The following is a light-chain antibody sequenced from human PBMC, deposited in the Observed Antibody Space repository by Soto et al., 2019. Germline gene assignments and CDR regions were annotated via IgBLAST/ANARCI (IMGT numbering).Light chain of an antibody. CDR1: SSDVGGYNY. Sequence: QSVLTQPASVSGSPGQSITISCTGTSSDVGGYNYVSWYQQHPGKAPKFMIYDVSNRPSGVSNRFSGSKSGNTASLTISGLQAEDEADYXCSXXXXXNTRQXVFXTGTRSP. CDR3: SXXXXXNTRQXV. V-gene: IGLV2-14*01. J-gene: IGLJ1*01. CDR2: DVS.